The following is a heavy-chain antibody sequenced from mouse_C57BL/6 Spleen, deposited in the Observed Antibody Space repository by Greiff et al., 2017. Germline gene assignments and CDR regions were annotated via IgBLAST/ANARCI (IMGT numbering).Heavy chain of an antibody. CDR3: ARHENDYDEGYYAMDY. Sequence: EVQRVESGGDLVKPGGSLKLSCAASGFTFSSYGMSWVRQTPDKRLEWVATISSGGSYTYYPDSVKGRFTISRDNAKNTLYLQMSSLKSEDTAMYYCARHENDYDEGYYAMDYWGQGTSVTVSS. D-gene: IGHD2-4*01. CDR1: GFTFSSYG. J-gene: IGHJ4*01. V-gene: IGHV5-6*01. CDR2: ISSGGSYT.